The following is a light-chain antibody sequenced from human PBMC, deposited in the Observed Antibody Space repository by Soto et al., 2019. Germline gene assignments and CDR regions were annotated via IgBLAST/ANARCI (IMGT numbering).Light chain of an antibody. Sequence: EIVLTQSPGTVSLTQGERATLSCRASQSVSSDFLAWYQEKPGQAPRLLIYGASNRATGIPDRFSGSGSGTDFTLTISRLEPEDFAVYYCRQYGRSLGFAFGGRTKVDI. CDR2: GAS. J-gene: IGKJ4*01. CDR1: QSVSSDF. CDR3: RQYGRSLGFA. V-gene: IGKV3-20*01.